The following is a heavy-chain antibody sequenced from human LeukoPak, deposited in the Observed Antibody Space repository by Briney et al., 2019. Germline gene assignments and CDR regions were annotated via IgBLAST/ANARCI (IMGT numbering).Heavy chain of an antibody. CDR3: YLRYFDYFDY. CDR2: ISGSGGST. D-gene: IGHD3-9*01. Sequence: GESLRLSCAASGFTFSSYAMSWVRQAPGKGREWVSAISGSGGSTYYADSVKGRFTISRDNSKNTLYLQMNSLRAEDTAVYYCYLRYFDYFDYWGQGTLVTVSS. V-gene: IGHV3-23*01. J-gene: IGHJ4*02. CDR1: GFTFSSYA.